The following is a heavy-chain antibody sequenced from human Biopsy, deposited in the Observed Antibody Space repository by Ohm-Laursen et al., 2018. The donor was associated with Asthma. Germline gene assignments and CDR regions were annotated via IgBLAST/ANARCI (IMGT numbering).Heavy chain of an antibody. V-gene: IGHV1-69*01. Sequence: SSVKVSCKAHGDILSSFGIEWVRKAPGQGLEWMGGVITIYGTTHTAQKFQGRVTITADESTSTAYMELTSLRKEDTAVYYCARGGYYCDRRHHYALDVWGQGTPVTVSS. J-gene: IGHJ6*02. D-gene: IGHD4-17*01. CDR2: VITIYGTT. CDR3: ARGGYYCDRRHHYALDV. CDR1: GDILSSFG.